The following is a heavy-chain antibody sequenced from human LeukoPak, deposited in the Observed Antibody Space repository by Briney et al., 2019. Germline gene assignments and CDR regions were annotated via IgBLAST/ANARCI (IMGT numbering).Heavy chain of an antibody. Sequence: GGSLRLSCAASGFTFSSYAMHWVRQAPGKGLEWVAVISYDGSNKYYADSVKGRFTISRDNSKNTLSLQMNSMRVEDTAVYYCAKFDTGQLVFHFYGLDVWGQGTTVIVSS. CDR3: AKFDTGQLVFHFYGLDV. J-gene: IGHJ6*02. V-gene: IGHV3-30-3*01. CDR1: GFTFSSYA. D-gene: IGHD6-6*01. CDR2: ISYDGSNK.